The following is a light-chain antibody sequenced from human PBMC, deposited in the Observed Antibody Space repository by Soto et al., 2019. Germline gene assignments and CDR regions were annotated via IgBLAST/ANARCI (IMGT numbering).Light chain of an antibody. CDR3: AAWDDHLNGLL. CDR2: SNN. Sequence: QSVLTQPPSASGTPGQRVTISCSGSSSNIGGNTVNWYQQLPGTAPKLLIYSNNQRPSGVPDRFSGSKSGTSASLAISGLQSEDEADYHCAAWDDHLNGLLFGGGTKLTVL. J-gene: IGLJ2*01. V-gene: IGLV1-44*01. CDR1: SSNIGGNT.